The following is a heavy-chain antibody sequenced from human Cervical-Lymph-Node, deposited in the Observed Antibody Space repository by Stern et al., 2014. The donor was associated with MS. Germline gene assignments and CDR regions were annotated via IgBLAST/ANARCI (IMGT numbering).Heavy chain of an antibody. CDR3: ARPRRPYFFRGNHHYYGMDV. D-gene: IGHD2/OR15-2a*01. CDR2: ISYDGSNE. CDR1: GFTFSSYG. Sequence: VQLLESGGGVVQPGRSLRLSCAASGFTFSSYGMHWVRQAPGKGLEWVTLISYDGSNEYYADSVKGRFPISRDNSKNTVYLQMNSLRPEDTAVYYCARPRRPYFFRGNHHYYGMDVWGQGTRVSVSS. V-gene: IGHV3-30*03. J-gene: IGHJ6*02.